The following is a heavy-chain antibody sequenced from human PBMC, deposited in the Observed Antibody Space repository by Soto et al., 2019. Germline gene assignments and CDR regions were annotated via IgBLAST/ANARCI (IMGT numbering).Heavy chain of an antibody. CDR3: VRTSLVVAAATREDY. J-gene: IGHJ4*02. D-gene: IGHD2-15*01. CDR2: INSDGSST. Sequence: EVQLVESGGGLVQPGGSLRLSCAASGFTFSSYWMHWVRQAPGKGLVWVSRINSDGSSTSYADSVKGRFTISRDTAKNAVYLQMNILGAADTAVYYCVRTSLVVAAATREDYWGQGTLVTVSS. V-gene: IGHV3-74*01. CDR1: GFTFSSYW.